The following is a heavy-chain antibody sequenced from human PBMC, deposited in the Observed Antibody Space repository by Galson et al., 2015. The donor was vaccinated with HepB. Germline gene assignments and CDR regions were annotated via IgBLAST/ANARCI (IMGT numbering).Heavy chain of an antibody. D-gene: IGHD3-10*01. CDR2: ISGSGGST. J-gene: IGHJ4*02. CDR1: GFTFSSYA. V-gene: IGHV3-23*01. CDR3: AKDLRPGELWFGEAFGDY. Sequence: SLRLSCAASGFTFSSYAMSWVRQAPGKGLEWVSAISGSGGSTYYADSVKGRFTISRDNSKNTLYLQMNSLRAEDTAVYYCAKDLRPGELWFGEAFGDYWGQGTLVTVSS.